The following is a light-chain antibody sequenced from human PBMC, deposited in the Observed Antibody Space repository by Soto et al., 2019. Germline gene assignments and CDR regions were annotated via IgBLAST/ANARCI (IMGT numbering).Light chain of an antibody. CDR3: SSYTSSSTQV. Sequence: QSVLTQPASVSGSPGQSITTPCTGTSSDVGGYNYVSWYQQHPGKAPKLMIYDVSNRPSGVSNRFSGSKSGNTASLTISGLQAEDEADYYCSSYTSSSTQVFGTGTKVTVL. V-gene: IGLV2-14*01. J-gene: IGLJ1*01. CDR2: DVS. CDR1: SSDVGGYNY.